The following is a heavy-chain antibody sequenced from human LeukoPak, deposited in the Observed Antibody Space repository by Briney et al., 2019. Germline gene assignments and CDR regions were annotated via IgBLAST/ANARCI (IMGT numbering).Heavy chain of an antibody. CDR1: GFTFSSHS. CDR3: ARLGYGSGSFDY. V-gene: IGHV3-7*01. D-gene: IGHD3-10*01. J-gene: IGHJ4*02. CDR2: VKGDGSEE. Sequence: GGSLRLSCAASGFTFSSHSMSWVRQAPGKGLEWVANVKGDGSEENYVDSVKGRFTISRDNAVKSLYLQMNSLRAEDTAVYYCARLGYGSGSFDYWGQGTLVTVSS.